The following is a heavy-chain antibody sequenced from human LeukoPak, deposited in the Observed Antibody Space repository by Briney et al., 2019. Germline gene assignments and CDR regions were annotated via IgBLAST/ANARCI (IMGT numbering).Heavy chain of an antibody. Sequence: GGSLRLSCAASGFTFSSYAMSWVRQAPGKGLEWVSSISSSSSYIYYADSVKGRFTISRDNSKNTLYLQMNSLRAEDTAVYYCAKDHESGANWFDPWGQGTLVTVSS. V-gene: IGHV3-23*01. CDR1: GFTFSSYA. J-gene: IGHJ5*02. CDR2: ISSSSSYI. D-gene: IGHD3-10*01. CDR3: AKDHESGANWFDP.